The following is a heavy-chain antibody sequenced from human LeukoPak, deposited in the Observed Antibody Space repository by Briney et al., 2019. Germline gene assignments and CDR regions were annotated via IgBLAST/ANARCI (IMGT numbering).Heavy chain of an antibody. CDR2: IIPIFGTA. Sequence: ASVKVSCKASGGTFSNYGISWVRQAPGQGLEWMGGIIPIFGTANYAQKFQGRITLTRDMSATTDYMELSSLTSEDTAVYYGARDNSVGGIAWWFDPWGQGTLVTVSS. CDR3: ARDNSVGGIAWWFDP. CDR1: GGTFSNYG. D-gene: IGHD1-26*01. J-gene: IGHJ5*02. V-gene: IGHV1-69*05.